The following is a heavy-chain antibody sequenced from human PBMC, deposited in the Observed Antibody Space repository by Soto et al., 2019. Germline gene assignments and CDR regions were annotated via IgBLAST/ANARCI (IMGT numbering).Heavy chain of an antibody. CDR3: ARGYGSGSYYNVRAFDI. Sequence: ASVKVSCKASGFTFTSSAVQWVRQARGQRLEWIGWIVVGSGNTNYAQKFQERVTITRDTSASTAYMELSSLRSEDTAVYYCARGYGSGSYYNVRAFDIWGQGTMVTVSS. J-gene: IGHJ3*02. D-gene: IGHD3-10*01. CDR1: GFTFTSSA. V-gene: IGHV1-58*01. CDR2: IVVGSGNT.